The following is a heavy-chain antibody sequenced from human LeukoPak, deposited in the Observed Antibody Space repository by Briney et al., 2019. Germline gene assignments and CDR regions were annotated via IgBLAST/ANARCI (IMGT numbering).Heavy chain of an antibody. V-gene: IGHV3-30-3*01. CDR3: ARGGDSWSGYSYGLDV. CDR2: ISFDGRNE. CDR1: GFSFITYA. D-gene: IGHD3-3*01. J-gene: IGHJ6*02. Sequence: GGSLRLSCAASGFSFITYAMHWVRQAPGKGLEWVAVISFDGRNEYYADSVKGRFTISRDISKNTLYLQMNSLRPEDTAVYYCARGGDSWSGYSYGLDVWGQGTTVTVSS.